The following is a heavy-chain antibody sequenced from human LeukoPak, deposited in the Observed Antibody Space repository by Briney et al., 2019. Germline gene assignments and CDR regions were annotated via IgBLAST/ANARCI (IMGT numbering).Heavy chain of an antibody. D-gene: IGHD1-26*01. Sequence: ASVKVSCRASGGTFSSYAISWVRQAPGQGLEWKGGIIPIFGTANYAQKFQGRVTITADESTSTAYMELSSLRSEDTAVYYCARAGEGSYPYYFDYWGQGTLVTVSS. V-gene: IGHV1-69*13. CDR3: ARAGEGSYPYYFDY. J-gene: IGHJ4*02. CDR2: IIPIFGTA. CDR1: GGTFSSYA.